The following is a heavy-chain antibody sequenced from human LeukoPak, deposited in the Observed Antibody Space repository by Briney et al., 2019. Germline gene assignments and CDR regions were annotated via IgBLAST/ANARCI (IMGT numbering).Heavy chain of an antibody. Sequence: SVKVSCKASGGTFSSYAISWVRQAPGQGLEWMGGIIPIFGTANYAQKFQGRVTITADESTSTAYMELSSLGSEDTAVYYCARGVLGKYQLPTFDYWGQGTLVTVSS. CDR3: ARGVLGKYQLPTFDY. V-gene: IGHV1-69*13. D-gene: IGHD2-2*01. J-gene: IGHJ4*02. CDR2: IIPIFGTA. CDR1: GGTFSSYA.